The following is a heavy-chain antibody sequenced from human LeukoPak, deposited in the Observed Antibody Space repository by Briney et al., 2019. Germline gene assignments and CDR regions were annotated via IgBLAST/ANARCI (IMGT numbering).Heavy chain of an antibody. CDR1: GYTFTSFY. D-gene: IGHD1-26*01. J-gene: IGHJ4*02. Sequence: GASVKVSCKASGYTFTSFYMHWVRQAPGQGREWMGIFNHSGSSTTYAQKFQGRVTMTRDTSTSIVYMELSSLGSEDTAVYYCARAGENYYDFYYWGQGNLVTVSS. V-gene: IGHV1-46*01. CDR2: FNHSGSST. CDR3: ARAGENYYDFYY.